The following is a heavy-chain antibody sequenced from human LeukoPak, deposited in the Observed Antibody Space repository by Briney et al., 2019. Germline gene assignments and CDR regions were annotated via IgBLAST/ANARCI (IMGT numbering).Heavy chain of an antibody. CDR1: GGSISSSNW. D-gene: IGHD3-22*01. CDR3: ASRVVVIQY. J-gene: IGHJ4*02. CDR2: IYHSGST. Sequence: PSETLTLTCAVSGGSISSSNWWSWVRPPPGKGLEWIGQIYHSGSTNYNPSLKSRVTISVDTSRNQFSLKLSSVTAADTAIYYCASRVVVIQYWGQGTLVTVSS. V-gene: IGHV4-4*02.